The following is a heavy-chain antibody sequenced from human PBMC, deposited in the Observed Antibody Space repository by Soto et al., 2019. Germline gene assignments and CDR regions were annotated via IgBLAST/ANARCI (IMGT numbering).Heavy chain of an antibody. D-gene: IGHD2-2*01. CDR3: ARVSCSSTSCYDH. J-gene: IGHJ4*02. CDR2: MNPNSGDT. CDR1: GYNFTSYD. Sequence: QVQLVQSGAEVKKPGASVKVSCKASGYNFTSYDITWVRQAAGQGLEWMGWMNPNSGDTDSAQKFQGRVTMTRSTSISSAYMELSSLRSEDTVVYYCARVSCSSTSCYDHWGQGTLVTVSS. V-gene: IGHV1-8*01.